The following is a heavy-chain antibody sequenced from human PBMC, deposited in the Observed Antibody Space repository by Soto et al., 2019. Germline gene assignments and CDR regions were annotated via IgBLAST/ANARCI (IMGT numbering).Heavy chain of an antibody. J-gene: IGHJ6*03. CDR3: ARVGLTIFGVVIIPVSMDV. D-gene: IGHD3-3*01. V-gene: IGHV4-61*01. CDR2: IYYSGST. Sequence: SETLSLTCTVSGGSVSSGSYYWSWIRQPPGKGLEWIGYIYYSGSTNYNPSLKSRVTISVDTSKTQFSLKLSSVTAADTAVYYCARVGLTIFGVVIIPVSMDVWGKGTTVTVSS. CDR1: GGSVSSGSYY.